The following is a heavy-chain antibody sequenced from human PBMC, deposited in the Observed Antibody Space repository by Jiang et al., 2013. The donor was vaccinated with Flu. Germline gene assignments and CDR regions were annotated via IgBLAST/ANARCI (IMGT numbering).Heavy chain of an antibody. CDR3: ARDGGYSGWPHDNNWFDP. CDR1: GFTFSSYG. CDR2: IWYDGSNK. J-gene: IGHJ5*02. V-gene: IGHV3-33*01. D-gene: IGHD1-26*01. Sequence: VQLLESGGGVVQPGRSLRLSCAASGFTFSSYGMHWVRQAPGKGLEWVAVIWYDGSNKYYADSVKGRFTISRDNSKNTLYLQMNSLRAEDTAVYYCARDGGYSGWPHDNNWFDPVGPGNPGHRLL.